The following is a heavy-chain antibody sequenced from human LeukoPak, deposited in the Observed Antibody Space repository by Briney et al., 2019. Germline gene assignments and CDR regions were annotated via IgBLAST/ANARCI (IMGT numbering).Heavy chain of an antibody. D-gene: IGHD1-20*01. CDR2: ISAYNGNT. CDR3: ARGSPDNSMWDYYYGMDV. CDR1: GYTFTSYG. V-gene: IGHV1-18*01. J-gene: IGHJ6*02. Sequence: VASVKVSCKASGYTFTSYGISWVRQAPGQGLEWMGWISAYNGNTNYAQKLQGRVTMTTDTSTSTAYMELRSLRSDDTAVYYCARGSPDNSMWDYYYGMDVWGQGTTVTVSS.